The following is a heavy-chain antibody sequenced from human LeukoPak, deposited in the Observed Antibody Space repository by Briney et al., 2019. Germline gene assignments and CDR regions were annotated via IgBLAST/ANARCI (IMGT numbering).Heavy chain of an antibody. V-gene: IGHV3-30*18. CDR1: GFTFSSYG. J-gene: IGHJ3*02. Sequence: GRSLRLSCAASGFTFSSYGMHWVRQAPGKGLEWVAVISYDGSNKYYADSVKGRSTISRDNSKNTLYLQMNSLRAEDKAVYYCAKDGLQGAFDIWGQGTMVTVSS. CDR3: AKDGLQGAFDI. CDR2: ISYDGSNK.